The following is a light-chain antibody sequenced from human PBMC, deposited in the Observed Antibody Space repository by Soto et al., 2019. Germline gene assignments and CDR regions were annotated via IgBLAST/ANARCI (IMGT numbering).Light chain of an antibody. CDR3: AAWDDSLNGWV. Sequence: QSVVTQSPSASGTPGQNVTISCSGGISNIGTNTVNWFQHLPGTAPKLLIYGNNQRPSGVPDRISGSKSGTSASLAISGLQSEDEADYFCAAWDDSLNGWVFGGGTKLTVL. CDR1: ISNIGTNT. V-gene: IGLV1-44*01. J-gene: IGLJ3*02. CDR2: GNN.